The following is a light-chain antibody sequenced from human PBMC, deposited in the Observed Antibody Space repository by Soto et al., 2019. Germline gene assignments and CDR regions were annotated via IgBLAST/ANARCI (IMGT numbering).Light chain of an antibody. V-gene: IGKV3-11*01. Sequence: IVLTQSPGTPSLSPGERATLSCRASQSVSRFLAWYQHKPGQAPRLLIYDTSNRATDIPARFSGSGSGTDFTLTISSLEPEDFAVYYCQQRSNGFTFGQGTRLEIK. CDR1: QSVSRF. CDR2: DTS. J-gene: IGKJ5*01. CDR3: QQRSNGFT.